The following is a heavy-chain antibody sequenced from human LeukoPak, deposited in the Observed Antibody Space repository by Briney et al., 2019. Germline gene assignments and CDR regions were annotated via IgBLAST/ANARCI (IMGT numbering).Heavy chain of an antibody. J-gene: IGHJ4*02. CDR1: GFTFSSYG. V-gene: IGHV3-30*02. D-gene: IGHD2-15*01. CDR3: ANLALAAPSNPTFDY. Sequence: TGGSLRLSCAVSGFTFSSYGMHWVRQAPGKGLEWVAFIRYDGSNKYYADSVKGRFTISRDNSKNTLYLQMNSLRAEDTAVYYCANLALAAPSNPTFDYWGQGTLVTVSS. CDR2: IRYDGSNK.